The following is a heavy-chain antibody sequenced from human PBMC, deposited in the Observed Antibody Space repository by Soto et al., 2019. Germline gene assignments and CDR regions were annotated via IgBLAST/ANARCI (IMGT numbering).Heavy chain of an antibody. CDR2: ISAYNGNT. D-gene: IGHD2-15*01. CDR3: ARSPIVVVVAAHTDFDY. CDR1: GYTFTSYG. V-gene: IGHV1-18*01. Sequence: ASVKVSCKASGYTFTSYGISWVRQAPGQGLEWMGWISAYNGNTNYAQKLQGRVTMTADTSTSPAYMELRSLRSDDTAVYYCARSPIVVVVAAHTDFDYWGQGTLVTVSS. J-gene: IGHJ4*02.